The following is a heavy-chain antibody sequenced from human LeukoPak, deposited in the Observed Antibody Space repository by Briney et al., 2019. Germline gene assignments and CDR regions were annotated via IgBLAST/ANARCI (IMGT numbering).Heavy chain of an antibody. CDR1: GFTFSSYG. V-gene: IGHV3-30*02. D-gene: IGHD2-2*02. Sequence: GGSLRLSCAASGFTFSSYGMHWVRQAPGKGLEWVAFIRYDGSNKYYADSVKGRFTISRDNSKNTLYLQMNSLRAGDTAVYYCAKDCSSTSCYTYYWGQRTLVTVSS. CDR2: IRYDGSNK. J-gene: IGHJ4*02. CDR3: AKDCSSTSCYTYY.